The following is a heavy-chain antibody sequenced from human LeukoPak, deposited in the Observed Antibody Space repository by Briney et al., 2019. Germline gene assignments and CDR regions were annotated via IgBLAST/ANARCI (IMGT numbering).Heavy chain of an antibody. D-gene: IGHD6-13*01. CDR1: GGSISSGGYS. CDR2: IYHSGST. V-gene: IGHV4-30-2*02. CDR3: ARLGIAAAGLLGGYWFDP. Sequence: PSETLSLTCAVSGGSISSGGYSWSWIRQPPGKGLEWIGYIYHSGSTYYNPSLKSRVTISVDRSKNQFSLKLSSVTAADTAVYYCARLGIAAAGLLGGYWFDPWGQGTLVTVSS. J-gene: IGHJ5*02.